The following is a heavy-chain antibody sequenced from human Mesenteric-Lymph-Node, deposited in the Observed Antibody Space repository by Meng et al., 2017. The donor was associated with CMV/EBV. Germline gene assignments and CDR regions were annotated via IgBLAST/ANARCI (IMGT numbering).Heavy chain of an antibody. D-gene: IGHD4-23*01. CDR2: TYYRSKWYN. V-gene: IGHV6-1*01. Sequence: SQTLSLTGAISGDSVSSDSATWHWIRQSPSRGLEWLGRTYYRSKWYNDYALSVKSRITINPDTSENQFSLQLNSVSPEDTAIYYCAKSRGGAFDPWGQGTLVTVSS. J-gene: IGHJ5*02. CDR1: GDSVSSDSAT. CDR3: AKSRGGAFDP.